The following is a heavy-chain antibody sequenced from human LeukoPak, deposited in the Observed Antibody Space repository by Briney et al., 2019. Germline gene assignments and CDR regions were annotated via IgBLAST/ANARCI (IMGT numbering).Heavy chain of an antibody. CDR2: IYISGST. D-gene: IGHD2-15*01. CDR3: ARDPRGSQWTFFDY. J-gene: IGHJ4*02. Sequence: PSQTLSLTCNVSGGSISSGSYYWSWIRQPAGKGLEWIGRIYISGSTNYNPSLKSRVTISVDTSKNRFSLKLSSVTAADTAVYYCARDPRGSQWTFFDYWGQGTLVTVSS. V-gene: IGHV4-61*02. CDR1: GGSISSGSYY.